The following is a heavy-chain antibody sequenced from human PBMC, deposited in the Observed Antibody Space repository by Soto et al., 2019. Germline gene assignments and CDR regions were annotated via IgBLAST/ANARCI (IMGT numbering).Heavy chain of an antibody. D-gene: IGHD6-6*01. Sequence: PGESLKISCKGSEYSFSSHWIAWVRQMPGKGLEWMGTIYPGDSDTRYSPSFEGRVSMSADKSISTAYLQWTSLKASDTAIYYCSKFKYSTSVRYLQHWGQGTPVTVSS. CDR2: IYPGDSDT. CDR3: SKFKYSTSVRYLQH. CDR1: EYSFSSHW. J-gene: IGHJ1*01. V-gene: IGHV5-51*01.